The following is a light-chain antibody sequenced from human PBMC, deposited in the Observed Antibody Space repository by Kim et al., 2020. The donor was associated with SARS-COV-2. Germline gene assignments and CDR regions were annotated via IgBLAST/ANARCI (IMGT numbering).Light chain of an antibody. CDR3: QQYGSSPYI. V-gene: IGKV3-20*01. J-gene: IGKJ2*01. CDR2: GAS. CDR1: QSVSSSY. Sequence: LSPGDSATLSCRASQSVSSSYLAWYQQKPGQAPRLLIYGASSRATDIPDRFSGSGSGTDFTLTISRLEPEDFAVYYCQQYGSSPYIFGQGTKLEI.